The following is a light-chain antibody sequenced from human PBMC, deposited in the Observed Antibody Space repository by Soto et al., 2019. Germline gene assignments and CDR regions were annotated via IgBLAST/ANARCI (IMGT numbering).Light chain of an antibody. J-gene: IGLJ1*01. V-gene: IGLV2-14*01. Sequence: QSALTQPASVSGSPGQSITISCTGTNSDVGGYNYVSWYQPHPGKAPKLMIYDVSNRPSGVSNRFSGSKSGNTASLTISGLQAEDEADYYCSSYTSSSTYVFGTGTKVTVL. CDR3: SSYTSSSTYV. CDR1: NSDVGGYNY. CDR2: DVS.